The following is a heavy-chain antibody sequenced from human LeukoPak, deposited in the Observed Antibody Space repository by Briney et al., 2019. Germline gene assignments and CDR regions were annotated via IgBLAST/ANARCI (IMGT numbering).Heavy chain of an antibody. CDR1: GYSFTDYY. CDR2: INPNSGGT. V-gene: IGHV1-2*02. Sequence: ASVKVSCKTSGYSFTDYYMHWVRQAPGRGLEWMGWINPNSGGTSSAQKFQGRVTMTRDTSITTVYMEVSWLTSDDTAIYYCARADRLHGGPYLIGPWGQGTPVTVSS. D-gene: IGHD2-21*01. CDR3: ARADRLHGGPYLIGP. J-gene: IGHJ5*02.